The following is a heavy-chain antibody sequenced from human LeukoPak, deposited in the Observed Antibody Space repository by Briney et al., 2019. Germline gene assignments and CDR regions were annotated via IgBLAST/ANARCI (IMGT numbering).Heavy chain of an antibody. CDR2: INSDGSST. V-gene: IGHV3-74*01. CDR1: GFPFSSYG. CDR3: ARDYDILPGWDFDS. J-gene: IGHJ4*02. D-gene: IGHD3-9*01. Sequence: GGSLRPSFAASGFPFSSYGMHWVRQAPGKGLVGVSRINSDGSSTSYADSGKGRFTISRDNAKNTLYLQMNSLRAADTAVYYCARDYDILPGWDFDSWGQGTLVTVSS.